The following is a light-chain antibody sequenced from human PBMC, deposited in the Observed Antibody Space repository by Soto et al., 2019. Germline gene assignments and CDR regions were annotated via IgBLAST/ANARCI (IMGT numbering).Light chain of an antibody. V-gene: IGLV1-40*01. CDR1: SSNIGAGYD. J-gene: IGLJ1*01. CDR3: QSSDTSLSGCV. Sequence: QSVLTQPPSVSGAPGQRVTISCTGGSSNIGAGYDVHWYQQLPGTAPKLLIYGDNNRPAGVPDRFSGSKSGTSASLAITGLQAEDEADYYCQSSDTSLSGCVFGTGTKVTVL. CDR2: GDN.